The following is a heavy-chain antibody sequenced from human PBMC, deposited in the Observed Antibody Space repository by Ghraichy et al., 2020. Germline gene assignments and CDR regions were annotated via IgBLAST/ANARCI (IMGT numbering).Heavy chain of an antibody. J-gene: IGHJ4*02. V-gene: IGHV3-23*01. CDR1: GFTFSSYA. Sequence: GGSLRLSCAASGFTFSSYAMSWVRQAPGKGLEWVSAISGSGGNTYYADSVKGRFTISRDNSKNTLYLQMNSLRAEDTAVYYCAKDRASSGYIDYWGQGTLVTVSS. CDR3: AKDRASSGYIDY. CDR2: ISGSGGNT. D-gene: IGHD3-22*01.